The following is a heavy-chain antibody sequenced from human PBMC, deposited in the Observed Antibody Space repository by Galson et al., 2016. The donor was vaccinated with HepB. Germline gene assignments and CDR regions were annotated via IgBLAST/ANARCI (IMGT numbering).Heavy chain of an antibody. V-gene: IGHV1-2*04. CDR1: GYTFTGHY. CDR3: ARGDYYYGMDV. Sequence: SVKVSCKASGYTFTGHYMHWVRQAPGQGLKWVGRININSGDTIYAQNFQGWVTMTRDTSISTAYMELKRLRSDDTAVYYCARGDYYYGMDVWGQGTTVTVSS. CDR2: ININSGDT. J-gene: IGHJ6*02.